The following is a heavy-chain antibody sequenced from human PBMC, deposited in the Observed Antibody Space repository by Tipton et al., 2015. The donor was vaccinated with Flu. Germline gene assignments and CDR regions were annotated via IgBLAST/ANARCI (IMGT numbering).Heavy chain of an antibody. CDR2: ISSSSSTI. Sequence: LSCAASGFTFSSYNMNWVRQAPGKGLEWVSSISSSSSTIYYADSVKGRFTISRDNAKNSLYLQMNSLRDEDTAVYYCAPRGAAAGSTSWFDPWGQGTLVTVSS. J-gene: IGHJ5*02. D-gene: IGHD6-13*01. V-gene: IGHV3-48*02. CDR3: APRGAAAGSTSWFDP. CDR1: GFTFSSYN.